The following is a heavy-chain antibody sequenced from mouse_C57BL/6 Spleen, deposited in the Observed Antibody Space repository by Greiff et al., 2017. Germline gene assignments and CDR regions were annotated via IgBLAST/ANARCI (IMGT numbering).Heavy chain of an antibody. CDR2: ILPRSGST. CDR3: ARGGDSAGDYAMDY. V-gene: IGHV1-9*01. D-gene: IGHD3-2*02. J-gene: IGHJ4*01. CDR1: GYTFTGYC. Sequence: VLLLQSGPELMKPGASVKISCKATGYTFTGYCIKWVKQRPGHGLEWIGEILPRSGSTNYNEKFKGKATFTVDPSSSTAYMQLSSLTTEDSAIYYCARGGDSAGDYAMDYRGQGTSVTVAS.